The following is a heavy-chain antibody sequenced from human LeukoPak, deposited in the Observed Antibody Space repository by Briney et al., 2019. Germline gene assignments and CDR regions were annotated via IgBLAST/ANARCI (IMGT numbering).Heavy chain of an antibody. CDR3: AKDFVGDLVVVVAATD. Sequence: PGGSLRLSCAASGFTFDDYAMHWVRQAPGKGLEWVSLISGDGGSTYYADSVKGRFTISRDNSKNSLYLQMNSLRTEDTALYYCAKDFVGDLVVVVAATDWGQGTMVTVSS. J-gene: IGHJ3*01. V-gene: IGHV3-43*02. CDR2: ISGDGGST. D-gene: IGHD2-15*01. CDR1: GFTFDDYA.